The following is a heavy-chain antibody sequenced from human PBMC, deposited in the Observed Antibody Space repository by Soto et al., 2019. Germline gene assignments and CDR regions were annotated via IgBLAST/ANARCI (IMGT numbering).Heavy chain of an antibody. CDR2: ISSSGGYR. CDR3: ARGVGFCSISRCSPGYYFDD. D-gene: IGHD2-2*01. V-gene: IGHV3-21*01. J-gene: IGHJ4*02. CDR1: GFGFRDYG. Sequence: GGSLRLSCAASGFGFRDYGMNWVRQAPGKGLQWVSRISSSGGYRDYADSVKGRFTISRDNAKKSLFLQMDSLGAEDTAMYFCARGVGFCSISRCSPGYYFDDWGPGTLVTVSS.